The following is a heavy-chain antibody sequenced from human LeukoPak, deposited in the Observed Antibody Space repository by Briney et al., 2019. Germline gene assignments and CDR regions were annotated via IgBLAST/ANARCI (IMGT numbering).Heavy chain of an antibody. D-gene: IGHD1-26*01. Sequence: SVKVSCKASGGTFSSYAISWVRQAPGQGLEWMGGIIPIFGTANYAQKFQGRVTITTDESTSTAYMELSSLRSEDTAVYYCASGAIVGATQGPFDYWGQGTLVTVSS. CDR2: IIPIFGTA. V-gene: IGHV1-69*05. J-gene: IGHJ4*02. CDR1: GGTFSSYA. CDR3: ASGAIVGATQGPFDY.